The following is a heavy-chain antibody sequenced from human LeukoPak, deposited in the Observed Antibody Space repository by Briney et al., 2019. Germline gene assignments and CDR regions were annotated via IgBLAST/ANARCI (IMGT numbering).Heavy chain of an antibody. CDR3: TRGMIGELFYYYYMDV. J-gene: IGHJ6*03. V-gene: IGHV1-2*02. Sequence: AAVKVSCKPSGYTFTGYYMHGVRQAPGQGLEGMGWINPNRGGTNYAQKFQGRVTRTRDKSISTAYMELSRLRSDDTAVYYGTRGMIGELFYYYYMDVWGKGTTVSVSS. D-gene: IGHD3-10*02. CDR2: INPNRGGT. CDR1: GYTFTGYY.